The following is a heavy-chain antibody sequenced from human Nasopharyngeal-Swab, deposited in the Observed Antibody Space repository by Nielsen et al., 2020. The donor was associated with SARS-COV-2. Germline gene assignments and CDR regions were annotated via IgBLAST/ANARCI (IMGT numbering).Heavy chain of an antibody. Sequence: GESLQISCAASGFTFGSYGMHWVRQAPGKGLEWVAVIWYDGSNKYYADSVKGRFTISRDNSKNTLYLQMNSLRAEDTAVYYCARDFPFGGDVVYWGQGTLVTVSS. CDR2: IWYDGSNK. CDR1: GFTFGSYG. CDR3: ARDFPFGGDVVY. V-gene: IGHV3-33*01. J-gene: IGHJ4*02. D-gene: IGHD3-10*01.